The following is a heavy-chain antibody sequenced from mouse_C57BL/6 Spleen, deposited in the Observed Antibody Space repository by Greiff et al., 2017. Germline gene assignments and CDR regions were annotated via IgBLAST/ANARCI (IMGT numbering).Heavy chain of an antibody. CDR2: IDPEDGDT. D-gene: IGHD1-1*01. J-gene: IGHJ3*01. V-gene: IGHV14-1*01. Sequence: EVQLQQSGAELVRPGASVKLSCTASGFNIKDYYMHWVKQRPEQGLEWIGRIDPEDGDTEYAPKFQGKATMTADTSSNTAYLQLSSLTSEDTAVYYCTSITTVVAPGFAYWGQGTLVTVSA. CDR1: GFNIKDYY. CDR3: TSITTVVAPGFAY.